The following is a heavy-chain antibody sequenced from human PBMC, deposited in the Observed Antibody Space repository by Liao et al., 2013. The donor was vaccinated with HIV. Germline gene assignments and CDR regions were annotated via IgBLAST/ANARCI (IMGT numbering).Heavy chain of an antibody. Sequence: QVQLQESGPGLVKPSETLSLNCTVSGGSISSGSYYWSWIRQPAGKGLEWIGRIYTSGSTNYNPSLKSRVTISVDTSKNQFSLKLSSVTAADTAVYYCARETSGSYYGYGYYYYMDVWGKGTTVTVSS. CDR1: GGSISSGSYY. V-gene: IGHV4-61*02. D-gene: IGHD1-26*01. CDR2: IYTSGST. J-gene: IGHJ6*03. CDR3: ARETSGSYYGYGYYYYMDV.